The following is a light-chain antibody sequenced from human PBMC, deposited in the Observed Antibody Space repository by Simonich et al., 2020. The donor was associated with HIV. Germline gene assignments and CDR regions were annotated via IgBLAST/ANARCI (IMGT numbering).Light chain of an antibody. J-gene: IGKJ1*01. V-gene: IGKV1-5*03. CDR3: QQYNSYWT. Sequence: DIQMTQSPSTLSGSVGDRVTITCRASKSISSWLAWYQQKPWKSPKLLIYKASSLESGVPSRFSGSGSVTEFTLTISSLHPDDFATYYCQQYNSYWTFGQGTRVEIK. CDR1: KSISSW. CDR2: KAS.